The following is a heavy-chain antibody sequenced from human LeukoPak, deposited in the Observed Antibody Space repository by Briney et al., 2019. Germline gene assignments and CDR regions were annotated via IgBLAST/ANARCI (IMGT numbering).Heavy chain of an antibody. CDR2: ISGSGGST. CDR3: AKASGGSYSYYFDY. CDR1: GFTLSSYA. Sequence: GGSLRLSCAASGFTLSSYAMSWVRQAPGKGLEWVSAISGSGGSTYYADSVKGRFTISRDNSKNTLYLQMNSLRAEDTAVYYCAKASGGSYSYYFDYWGQGTLVTVSS. J-gene: IGHJ4*02. V-gene: IGHV3-23*01. D-gene: IGHD1-26*01.